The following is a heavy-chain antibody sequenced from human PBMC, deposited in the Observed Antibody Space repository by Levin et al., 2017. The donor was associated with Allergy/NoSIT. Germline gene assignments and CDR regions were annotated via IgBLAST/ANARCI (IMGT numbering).Heavy chain of an antibody. D-gene: IGHD6-13*01. CDR2: IYSGGST. J-gene: IGHJ6*03. V-gene: IGHV3-53*01. CDR3: ARVHSSSWYSAYYYYMDG. Sequence: GGSLRLSCAASGFTVSSNYMSWVRQAPGKGLEWVSVIYSGGSTYYADSVKGRFTISRDNSKNTLYLQMNSLRAEDTAVYYCARVHSSSWYSAYYYYMDGWGKGTTVTVSS. CDR1: GFTVSSNY.